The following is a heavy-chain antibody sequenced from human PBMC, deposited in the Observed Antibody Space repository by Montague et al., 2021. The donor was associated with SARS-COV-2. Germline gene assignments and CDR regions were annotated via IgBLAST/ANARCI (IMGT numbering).Heavy chain of an antibody. J-gene: IGHJ4*02. CDR1: GGSISSGTYY. CDR3: ARGGGGFALDY. V-gene: IGHV4-61*01. D-gene: IGHD4-23*01. CDR2: LHHSGST. Sequence: SETLSLTCTVSGGSISSGTYYWSWIRQPPGKGLEFVGYLHHSGSTSYNFAHRSRVTISLATSKNQFSLQLRSMTAADTAVYYCARGGGGFALDYWGQGTLVTVSS.